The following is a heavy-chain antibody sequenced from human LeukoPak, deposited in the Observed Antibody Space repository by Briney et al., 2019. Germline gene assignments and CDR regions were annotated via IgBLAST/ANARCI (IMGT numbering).Heavy chain of an antibody. D-gene: IGHD3-10*01. CDR1: GGSISSYY. J-gene: IGHJ6*03. Sequence: SETLSLTCTDSGGSISSYYRRWIRQPPGKGLDWIGYIYYSGSTNYNPSLKSRVTISVDTSKNQFSLKLSSVTAADTAVYYCATLWFGESYYYYMDVWGKGTTVTVSS. CDR2: IYYSGST. V-gene: IGHV4-59*01. CDR3: ATLWFGESYYYYMDV.